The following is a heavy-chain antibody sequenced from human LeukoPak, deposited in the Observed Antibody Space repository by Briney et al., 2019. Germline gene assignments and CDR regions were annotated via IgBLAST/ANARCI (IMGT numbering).Heavy chain of an antibody. V-gene: IGHV3-21*01. D-gene: IGHD6-13*01. CDR2: INSGSSYI. CDR3: TRTRTIGISAADVDY. J-gene: IGHJ4*02. Sequence: GGSLRLSCAASGFTFSSYSMNWVRQAPGKGLEWVSSINSGSSYISYADSVKGRFTISRDNAKNSLYLQLNSPRVEDTAVYYCTRTRTIGISAADVDYWGQGTLVTVSP. CDR1: GFTFSSYS.